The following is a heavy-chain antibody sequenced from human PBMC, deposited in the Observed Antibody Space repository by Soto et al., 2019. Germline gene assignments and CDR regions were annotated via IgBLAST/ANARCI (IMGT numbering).Heavy chain of an antibody. CDR1: GGTFSSYT. CDR3: GDGPSDRRCHD. J-gene: IGHJ4*02. CDR2: IIPILGIA. Sequence: QVQLVQSGAEVKKPGSSVKVSCKASGGTFSSYTISWVRQAPGQGLEWMGRIIPILGIANYAQKFQGRVKITADKSTSTAHKEVSSLRSEDKAGYYCGDGPSDRRCHDWGQGTLGSVSS. V-gene: IGHV1-69*02. D-gene: IGHD2-2*01.